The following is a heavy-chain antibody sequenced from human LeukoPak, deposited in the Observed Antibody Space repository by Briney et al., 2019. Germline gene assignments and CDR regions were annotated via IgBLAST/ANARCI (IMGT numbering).Heavy chain of an antibody. CDR2: IIPIFGSP. CDR1: GGAFTFTSYA. D-gene: IGHD3-22*01. V-gene: IGHV1-69*13. J-gene: IGHJ3*01. Sequence: ASVKVSCEASGGAFTFTSYAISWVRQAPGQGLEWMGGIIPIFGSPRYAQKFQGRVTITADESTRTVYMDLSSLRSEDTAVHYCAGFLYDSSNDAFDVWGQGTMVTVSS. CDR3: AGFLYDSSNDAFDV.